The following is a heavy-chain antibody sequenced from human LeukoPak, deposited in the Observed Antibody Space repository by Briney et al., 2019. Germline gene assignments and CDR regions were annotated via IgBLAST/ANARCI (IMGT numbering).Heavy chain of an antibody. V-gene: IGHV1-18*01. J-gene: IGHJ4*02. CDR2: ISADNGNT. Sequence: ASVKVSCKASGYTFTNYGISWVRQAPGQGLEWMGWISADNGNTNYAQKLQDRVTMTTDTSTSTAYMELRSLRSDDTAIYYCATLNEYYDSSGYYPGMFDYWGQGTLVTVSS. CDR3: ATLNEYYDSSGYYPGMFDY. CDR1: GYTFTNYG. D-gene: IGHD3-22*01.